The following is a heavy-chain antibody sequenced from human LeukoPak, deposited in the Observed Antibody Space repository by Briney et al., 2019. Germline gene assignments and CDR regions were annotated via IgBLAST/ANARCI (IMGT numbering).Heavy chain of an antibody. CDR3: ARLNYDSSGYYAGDAFDI. V-gene: IGHV3-21*01. J-gene: IGHJ3*02. Sequence: GGSLRLSCAASGFTFSSYSMNWVRQAPGKGLEWVSSISSSSSYIYYADSVKGRFTISRDNAKNSLYLQMYSLRAEDTAVYYCARLNYDSSGYYAGDAFDIWGQGTMVTVSS. CDR2: ISSSSSYI. CDR1: GFTFSSYS. D-gene: IGHD3-22*01.